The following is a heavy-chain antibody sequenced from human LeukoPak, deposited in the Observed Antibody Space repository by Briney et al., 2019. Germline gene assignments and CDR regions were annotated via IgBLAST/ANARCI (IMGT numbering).Heavy chain of an antibody. CDR2: IYYSGIT. CDR1: GDSISSYY. D-gene: IGHD2-2*01. V-gene: IGHV4-59*08. Sequence: SETLSLTCTVSGDSISSYYWYWFRQPPGKELEWIACIYYSGITHYNPSLKSRVTISVDTSKNQFSLKLSSVTAADTAVYYCASTRRTHYYYYYMDVWGKGTTVTVSS. CDR3: ASTRRTHYYYYYMDV. J-gene: IGHJ6*03.